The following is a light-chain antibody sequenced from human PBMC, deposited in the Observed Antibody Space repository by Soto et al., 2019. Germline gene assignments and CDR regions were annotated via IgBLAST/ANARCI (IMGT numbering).Light chain of an antibody. CDR3: QQYNSYSYT. CDR2: DAS. V-gene: IGKV1-5*01. J-gene: IGKJ2*01. CDR1: QSISSW. Sequence: DIPMTQSPSTLSASVGDRVTITCRASQSISSWLAWYQQKPGKAPKLLIYDASSLESGVPSRFSGSRYGTEFSLTISSLQPDDFATYYCQQYNSYSYTVGQGTKLEIQ.